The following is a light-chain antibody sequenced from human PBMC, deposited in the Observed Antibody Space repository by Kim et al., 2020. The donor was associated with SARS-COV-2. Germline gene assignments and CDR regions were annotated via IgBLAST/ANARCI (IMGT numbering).Light chain of an antibody. V-gene: IGKV3-20*01. CDR3: QHYGTSPPIT. CDR1: QNIGGSY. Sequence: EVVLTQSPGTLSLSPGERPTLSCRASQNIGGSYLAWYQQKPGQAPRLLIYGTSNRATGIPDRFSGSGSGTDFTLTISRLEPEDFAVFYCQHYGTSPPITFSQGTRLEIK. CDR2: GTS. J-gene: IGKJ5*01.